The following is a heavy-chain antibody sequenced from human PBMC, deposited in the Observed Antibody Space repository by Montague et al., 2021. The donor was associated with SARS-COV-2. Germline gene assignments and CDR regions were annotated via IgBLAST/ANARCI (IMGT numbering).Heavy chain of an antibody. CDR1: GDSVSSNTVA. CDR3: ARDSEYSIAY. D-gene: IGHD6-6*01. V-gene: IGHV6-1*01. CDR2: TYYRSKWYN. Sequence: CAISGDSVSSNTVAWNWFRQSPSRGLEWLGRTYYRSKWYNDYAVSMQSRVTINPDISKNQFSLHVNAVTPGDTAVYYCARDSEYSIAYWGQGLLVTVSS. J-gene: IGHJ4*02.